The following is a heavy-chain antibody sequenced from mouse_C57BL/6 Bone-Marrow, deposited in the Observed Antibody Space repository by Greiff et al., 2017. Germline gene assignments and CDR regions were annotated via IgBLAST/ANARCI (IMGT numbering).Heavy chain of an antibody. CDR1: GFTFTDYY. CDR2: IRNTANGYTT. J-gene: IGHJ2*01. Sequence: EVHLVESGGGLVQPGGSLSLSCAASGFTFTDYYMSWVRQPPGKALAWLGFIRNTANGYTTEYSASVKGRFTISRDNSQSILYLQMNALRAEDSATYYCARSLLITTVVGHLDYWGQGTTLTVAS. CDR3: ARSLLITTVVGHLDY. D-gene: IGHD1-1*01. V-gene: IGHV7-3*01.